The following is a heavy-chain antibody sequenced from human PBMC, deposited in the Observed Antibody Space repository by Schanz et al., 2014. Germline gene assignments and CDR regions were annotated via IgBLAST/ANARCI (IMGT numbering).Heavy chain of an antibody. V-gene: IGHV1-46*03. CDR3: AAPLYSSGYYFDY. Sequence: QVQLVQSGAEVKKPGASVKVSCKASGGTFSTYTIIWVRQAPGQGLEWMGIVNPSVQGSHFAREVQGRVTVDSSTSTSTVYMELSGLRSADTAVYSCAAPLYSSGYYFDYWGQGTLVTVSS. J-gene: IGHJ4*02. D-gene: IGHD5-12*01. CDR2: VNPSVQGS. CDR1: GGTFSTYT.